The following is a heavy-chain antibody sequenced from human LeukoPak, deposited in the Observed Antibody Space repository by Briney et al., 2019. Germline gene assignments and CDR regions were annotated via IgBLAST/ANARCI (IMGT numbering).Heavy chain of an antibody. D-gene: IGHD3-10*01. CDR3: ARDSYRRGVSNYFDY. Sequence: TSQTLSLTCTVSGGSISSGGYYWSWIRQHPGKGLEWIGYIYYSGSTYYNPSLKSRVTISVDTSKNQFSLKLSSVTAADTAVYYCARDSYRRGVSNYFDYWGQGTLVTVSS. V-gene: IGHV4-31*03. CDR2: IYYSGST. J-gene: IGHJ4*02. CDR1: GGSISSGGYY.